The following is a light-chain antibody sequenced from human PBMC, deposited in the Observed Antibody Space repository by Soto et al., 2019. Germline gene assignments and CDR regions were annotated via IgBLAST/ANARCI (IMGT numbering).Light chain of an antibody. V-gene: IGKV3-11*01. J-gene: IGKJ1*01. Sequence: EIVLTQSPATLSLSPGERATLSCRASQSVSSYLAWYQQKPGQAPRLLIYDASNRATGIPDRFSGSGSGTGFTLTISSLEPEDFGVYYCQQRSNWPGTFGQGTKVEIK. CDR3: QQRSNWPGT. CDR2: DAS. CDR1: QSVSSY.